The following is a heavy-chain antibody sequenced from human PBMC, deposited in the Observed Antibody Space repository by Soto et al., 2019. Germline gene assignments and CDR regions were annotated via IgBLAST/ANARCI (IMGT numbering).Heavy chain of an antibody. J-gene: IGHJ4*02. CDR3: ARRLSTGWFFGF. D-gene: IGHD6-19*01. Sequence: GESLKISCTGSGYSFTSYWIGWVRQMPGKGLEWMGIIYPGDSDTRYSPSFQGQVAFSADKSISTAYLQWSGLKASDTAIYYCARRLSTGWFFGFWGQGTLVTVSS. CDR2: IYPGDSDT. CDR1: GYSFTSYW. V-gene: IGHV5-51*01.